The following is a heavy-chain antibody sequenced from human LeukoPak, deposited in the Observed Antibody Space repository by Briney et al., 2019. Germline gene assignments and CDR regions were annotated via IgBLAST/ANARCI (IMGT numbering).Heavy chain of an antibody. V-gene: IGHV3-23*01. CDR2: IGYRGGSI. Sequence: GGSLRLSCAASGFSFSYYAMSWVHQAPGKGLEWVSIIGYRGGSIYYGNSVKGRFTISRDNSENTLSLQMNGLRPEDTAAYYCAKDLVLSVAGTYYFDYWGQGTLVTVSS. D-gene: IGHD6-19*01. CDR3: AKDLVLSVAGTYYFDY. J-gene: IGHJ4*02. CDR1: GFSFSYYA.